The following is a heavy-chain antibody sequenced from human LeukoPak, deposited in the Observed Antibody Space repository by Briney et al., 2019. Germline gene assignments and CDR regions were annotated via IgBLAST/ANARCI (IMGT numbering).Heavy chain of an antibody. V-gene: IGHV1-46*01. J-gene: IGHJ4*02. Sequence: ASVKVSCKASGYTFTSYYMHWVRQAPGQGLEWMGIINPSGGSTSYAQKFQGRVTMTRDTSTSTVYMELSSLRSEDTAVYYCARADIVVVPAARTPFDYWGQGTLVTVSS. CDR1: GYTFTSYY. CDR2: INPSGGST. D-gene: IGHD2-2*01. CDR3: ARADIVVVPAARTPFDY.